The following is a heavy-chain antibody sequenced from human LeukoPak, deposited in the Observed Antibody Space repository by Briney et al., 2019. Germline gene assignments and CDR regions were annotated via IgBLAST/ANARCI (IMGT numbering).Heavy chain of an antibody. CDR1: GFTFSSYG. D-gene: IGHD3-22*01. CDR2: IWYDGSNK. Sequence: GGSLRLSCAASGFTFSSYGMHWVRQAPGKGLEWVAVIWYDGSNKYYADSVKGRFTISRDNSKNTLYLQMNSLRAEDTAAYYCARDYYDMDYGMDVWGQGTTVTVSS. J-gene: IGHJ6*02. CDR3: ARDYYDMDYGMDV. V-gene: IGHV3-33*01.